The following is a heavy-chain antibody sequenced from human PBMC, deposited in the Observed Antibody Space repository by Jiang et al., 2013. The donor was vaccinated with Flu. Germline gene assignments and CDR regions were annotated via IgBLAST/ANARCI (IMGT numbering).Heavy chain of an antibody. Sequence: EVQLLESGGSLVPPGGSLRLSCAASGFTVSNNFMSWVRQAPGKGLEWVSVIYSGGSTYYAGSVKGRFTISRDNSRNIVYLQVNSLRTEDTAVYYCARVARCSSATCYYGMDVWGRGTTVTGLL. J-gene: IGHJ6*02. D-gene: IGHD2-2*01. V-gene: IGHV3-53*01. CDR3: ARVARCSSATCYYGMDV. CDR2: IYSGGST. CDR1: GFTVSNNF.